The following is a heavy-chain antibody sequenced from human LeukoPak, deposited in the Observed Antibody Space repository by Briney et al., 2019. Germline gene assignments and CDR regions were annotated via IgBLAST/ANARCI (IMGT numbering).Heavy chain of an antibody. CDR1: GYTFTSYG. V-gene: IGHV1-18*01. CDR3: ARGGTVTTSYGWFDP. Sequence: GASVKVSCKASGYTFTSYGISWVRQARGQGLEWMGWMSAYNGNTNYAQKLQGRVTMTTDTSTSTAYMELRSLRSDDTAVYYCARGGTVTTSYGWFDPWGQGTLVTVSS. D-gene: IGHD4-17*01. J-gene: IGHJ5*02. CDR2: MSAYNGNT.